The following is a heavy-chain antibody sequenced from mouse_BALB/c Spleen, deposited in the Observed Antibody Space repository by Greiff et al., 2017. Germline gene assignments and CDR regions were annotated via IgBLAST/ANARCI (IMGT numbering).Heavy chain of an antibody. CDR1: GFTFSSYA. Sequence: EVQLMESGGGLVKPGGSLKLSCAASGFTFSSYAMSWVRQTPEKRLEWVASISSGGSTYYPDSVKGRFTISRDNARNILYLQMSSLRSEDTAMYYCARPSATSPWFAYWGQGTLVTVSA. V-gene: IGHV5-6-5*01. CDR3: ARPSATSPWFAY. D-gene: IGHD1-2*01. J-gene: IGHJ3*01. CDR2: ISSGGST.